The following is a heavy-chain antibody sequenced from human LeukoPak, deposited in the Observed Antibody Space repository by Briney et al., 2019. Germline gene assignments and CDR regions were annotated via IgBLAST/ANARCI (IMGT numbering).Heavy chain of an antibody. CDR3: ARGVYIAAAQYGY. D-gene: IGHD6-13*01. Sequence: SETQSLTCTVPGGSISSYYWSWIRQPPGKGLEWIGYIYYSGTTNYNPSLKSRVTISVDTSKNQFSLKLSSVTAADTAVYYCARGVYIAAAQYGYWGQGTLVTVSS. J-gene: IGHJ4*02. CDR2: IYYSGTT. CDR1: GGSISSYY. V-gene: IGHV4-59*01.